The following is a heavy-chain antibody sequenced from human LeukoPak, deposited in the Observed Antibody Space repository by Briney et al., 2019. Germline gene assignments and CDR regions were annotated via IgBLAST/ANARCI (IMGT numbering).Heavy chain of an antibody. CDR3: ARVATGPYYFDY. D-gene: IGHD2-8*02. Sequence: GGSLRLSCAASGFTFSSYWMHWVRQAPGKGLVWVSRINSDGSSTSYADSVKGRFTISRDNAKNSLYLQMNSLRAEDTAVYYCARVATGPYYFDYWGQGTLVTVSS. CDR2: INSDGSST. V-gene: IGHV3-74*01. J-gene: IGHJ4*02. CDR1: GFTFSSYW.